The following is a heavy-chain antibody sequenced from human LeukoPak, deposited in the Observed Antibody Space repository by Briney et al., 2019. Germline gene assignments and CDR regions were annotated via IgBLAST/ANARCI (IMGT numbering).Heavy chain of an antibody. CDR1: GYTFTSYD. CDR3: ARGPSIAAAGPPGDY. CDR2: INPNSGGT. V-gene: IGHV1-2*02. J-gene: IGHJ4*02. D-gene: IGHD6-13*01. Sequence: GASVKVSCKASGYTFTSYDINWVRQATGQGLEWMGWINPNSGGTNYAQKFQGRVTMTRDTSISTAYMELSRLRSDDTAVYYCARGPSIAAAGPPGDYWGQGTLVTVSS.